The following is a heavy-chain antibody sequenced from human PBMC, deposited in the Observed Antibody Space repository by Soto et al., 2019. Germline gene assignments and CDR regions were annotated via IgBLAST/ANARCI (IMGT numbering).Heavy chain of an antibody. Sequence: PGGSLRLSCAASGFTFSSYTMHWVRQAPGKGLEWVAVISYDGSNKYYADSVKGRFTISRDNSKNTLYVQMNSLRTEDTAVYYCVKEFRGAFDYWGQGTLVTVSS. V-gene: IGHV3-30-3*02. CDR3: VKEFRGAFDY. J-gene: IGHJ4*02. D-gene: IGHD3-16*01. CDR1: GFTFSSYT. CDR2: ISYDGSNK.